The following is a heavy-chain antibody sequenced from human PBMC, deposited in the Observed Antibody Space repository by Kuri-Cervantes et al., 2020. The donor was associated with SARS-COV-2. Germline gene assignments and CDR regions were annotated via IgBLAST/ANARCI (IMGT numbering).Heavy chain of an antibody. V-gene: IGHV3-30*02. CDR2: IRYGGSNK. CDR3: GSPRGYSYGYISFGAIDY. J-gene: IGHJ4*02. Sequence: GGSLRLSCAASGFTFSSYGMHWVRQAPGKGLEWVAFIRYGGSNKYYADSVKGRFTISRDNSKNTLYLQMNSLRAEDTAVYYCGSPRGYSYGYISFGAIDYWGQGTLVTVSS. D-gene: IGHD5-18*01. CDR1: GFTFSSYG.